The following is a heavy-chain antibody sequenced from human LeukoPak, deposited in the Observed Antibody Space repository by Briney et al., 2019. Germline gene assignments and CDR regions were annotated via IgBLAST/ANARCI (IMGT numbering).Heavy chain of an antibody. V-gene: IGHV4-59*12. Sequence: PSETLSLTCTVSGGSISGYYWSWIRQPPGKTLEWIAYIYYSGSTNYNPSLKSRVTISVDTSKNQFSLQLNSVTPEDTAVYYCARDRQIGGWYKEGYFDYWGQGTLVTVSS. D-gene: IGHD6-19*01. CDR2: IYYSGST. CDR1: GGSISGYY. J-gene: IGHJ4*02. CDR3: ARDRQIGGWYKEGYFDY.